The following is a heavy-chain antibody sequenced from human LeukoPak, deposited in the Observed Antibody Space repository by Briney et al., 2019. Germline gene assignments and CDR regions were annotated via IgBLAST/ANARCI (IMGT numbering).Heavy chain of an antibody. CDR2: IIPIFGTA. CDR3: AREKVGYYYDSSGYYSREFDY. V-gene: IGHV1-69*06. J-gene: IGHJ4*02. CDR1: GYTFTGYY. D-gene: IGHD3-22*01. Sequence: SVKVSCKASGYTFTGYYMHWVRQAPGQGLEWMGGIIPIFGTANYAQKFQGRVTITADKSTSTAYMELSSLRSEDTAVYYCAREKVGYYYDSSGYYSREFDYWGQGTLVTVSS.